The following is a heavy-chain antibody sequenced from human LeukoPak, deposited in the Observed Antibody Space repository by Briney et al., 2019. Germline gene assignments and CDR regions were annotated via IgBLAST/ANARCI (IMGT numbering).Heavy chain of an antibody. CDR2: IYYSGST. D-gene: IGHD6-19*01. J-gene: IGHJ6*02. CDR1: GGSISSYY. CDR3: ARVQDGGLAVADRNYYYGMDV. V-gene: IGHV4-59*01. Sequence: SETLSLTCTVSGGSISSYYWSWIRQPAGKGLEWIGYIYYSGSTNYNPSLKSRVTISVDTSKNQFSLKLSSVTAADTAVYYCARVQDGGLAVADRNYYYGMDVWGQGTTVTVSS.